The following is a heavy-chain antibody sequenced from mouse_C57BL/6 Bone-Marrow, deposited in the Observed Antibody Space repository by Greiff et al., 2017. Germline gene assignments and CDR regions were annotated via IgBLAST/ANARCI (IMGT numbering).Heavy chain of an antibody. CDR1: GFTFSDYY. CDR3: ARQPTMAHYYAMDY. V-gene: IGHV5-12*01. D-gene: IGHD2-10*01. Sequence: EVMLVESGGGLVQPGGSLKLSCAASGFTFSDYYMYWVRQTPEKRLEWVAYISNGGGSTYYPDTVKGRFTISRDNAKNTLYLQMSRLKSEDTAMYYCARQPTMAHYYAMDYWGQGTSVTVSS. J-gene: IGHJ4*01. CDR2: ISNGGGST.